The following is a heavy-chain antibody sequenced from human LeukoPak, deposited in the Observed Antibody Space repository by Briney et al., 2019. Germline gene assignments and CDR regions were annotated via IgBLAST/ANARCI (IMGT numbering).Heavy chain of an antibody. J-gene: IGHJ4*02. D-gene: IGHD3-9*01. CDR2: INAGNGKT. V-gene: IGHV1-3*01. Sequence: ASVTVSCKASGYTFTNYAVHWVRQAPGQRLEWMGWINAGNGKTNYSRRFQGRVTLTRDTSASTVYMELRSLRSEDTAVYYCARGYYDLLTGHVVTYYFDYWGRGTLVTVSS. CDR1: GYTFTNYA. CDR3: ARGYYDLLTGHVVTYYFDY.